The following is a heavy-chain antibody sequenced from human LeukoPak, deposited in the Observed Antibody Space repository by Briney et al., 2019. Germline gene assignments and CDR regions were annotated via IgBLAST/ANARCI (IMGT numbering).Heavy chain of an antibody. CDR3: ATYYYDSSGYYQGFDY. V-gene: IGHV3-30*03. J-gene: IGHJ4*02. Sequence: GMSLRLSCAASGFTFSSYGMHWVRQAPGKGLEWVAVISYDGSNKYYADSVKGRFTISRDNSKNTLYLQMNSLRAEDTAVYYCATYYYDSSGYYQGFDYWGQGTLVTVSS. CDR2: ISYDGSNK. CDR1: GFTFSSYG. D-gene: IGHD3-22*01.